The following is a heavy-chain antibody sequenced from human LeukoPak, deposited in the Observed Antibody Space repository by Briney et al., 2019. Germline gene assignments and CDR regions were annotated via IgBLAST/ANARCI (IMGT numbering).Heavy chain of an antibody. CDR3: ARETVHYYDSSGYRFDY. D-gene: IGHD3-22*01. CDR2: INPSGGST. CDR1: GYTFTSYY. V-gene: IGHV1-46*01. J-gene: IGHJ4*02. Sequence: ASVKVSCKASGYTFTSYYMHWVRQAPGQGLEWMGIINPSGGSTSYAQKFQGRVTMTRDTSTSIVYMELSSLRSEDTAVYYCARETVHYYDSSGYRFDYWGQGTLVTVSS.